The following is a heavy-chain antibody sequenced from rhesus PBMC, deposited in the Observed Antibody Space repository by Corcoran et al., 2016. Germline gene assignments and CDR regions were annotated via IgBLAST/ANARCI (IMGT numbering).Heavy chain of an antibody. V-gene: IGHV3S5*01. CDR3: AKRGYSGYSLLNDAFDF. CDR1: GFTFSSYG. CDR2: YIINGCGST. Sequence: EVQLVESGGGLVQPGGSLRLSCAASGFTFSSYGMSWVRQAPGKGLEWVSYIINGCGSTYYADSVKGQFTISRDNSKNTLSLQMNSLRAEDKAVYYCAKRGYSGYSLLNDAFDFWGQGLRVTVSS. D-gene: IGHD5-42*01. J-gene: IGHJ3*01.